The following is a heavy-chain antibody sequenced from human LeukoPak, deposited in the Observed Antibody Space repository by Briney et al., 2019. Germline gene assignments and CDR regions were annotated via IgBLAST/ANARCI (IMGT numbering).Heavy chain of an antibody. CDR2: IWYDGSNK. J-gene: IGHJ3*02. CDR1: GFTFSSYG. Sequence: GGSLRLSCAASGFTFSSYGMHWVRQAPGKGLEWVAVIWYDGSNKYYADSVKGRFTISRDNSKNTLYLQMNSLRAEDTAVYYCAIDRTVTTLEGGGAFDIWGQGTMVTVSS. CDR3: AIDRTVTTLEGGGAFDI. V-gene: IGHV3-33*01. D-gene: IGHD4-17*01.